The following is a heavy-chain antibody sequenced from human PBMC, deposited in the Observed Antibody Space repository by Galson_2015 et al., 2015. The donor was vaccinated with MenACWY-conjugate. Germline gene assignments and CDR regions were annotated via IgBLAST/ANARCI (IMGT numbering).Heavy chain of an antibody. Sequence: SVKVSCKASGYTFTNSGTSWGGQAPGQGLEGMGWICGFNGIPEFAQKFKGRVTLPPEGSPTKAPLELGSLRSDDTAVYYCARAPLFGPGRRHLDSWGQGTLVTVSS. CDR1: GYTFTNSG. CDR2: ICGFNGIP. D-gene: IGHD3-10*01. J-gene: IGHJ4*02. V-gene: IGHV1-18*01. CDR3: ARAPLFGPGRRHLDS.